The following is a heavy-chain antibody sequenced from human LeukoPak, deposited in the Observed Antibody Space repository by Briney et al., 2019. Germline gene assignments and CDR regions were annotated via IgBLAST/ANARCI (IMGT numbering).Heavy chain of an antibody. CDR1: GGTFSSYA. V-gene: IGHV1-69*05. CDR3: ARGSDSSGYYSQPYTYFDY. D-gene: IGHD3-22*01. Sequence: ASVKVSCKASGGTFSSYAISWVRQAPGQGLEWMGGIIPIFGTANYAQKFQGRVTITTDESTSTAYMGLSSLRSEDTAVYYCARGSDSSGYYSQPYTYFDYWGQGTLVTVSS. J-gene: IGHJ4*02. CDR2: IIPIFGTA.